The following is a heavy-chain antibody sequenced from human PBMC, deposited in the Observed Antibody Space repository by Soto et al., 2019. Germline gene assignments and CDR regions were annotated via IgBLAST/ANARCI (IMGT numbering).Heavy chain of an antibody. V-gene: IGHV1-69*02. CDR2: IIPILGIA. Sequence: QVQLVQSGAEVKKPGSSVKVSCKASGGTFSSYTISWVRQAPGQGLEWMGRIIPILGIANYAQKFQGRVTITAVKSTSTAYMELSSLRSEDTAVYYCARGYSAYDLGDWYFDLWGRGTLLTVSS. CDR3: ARGYSAYDLGDWYFDL. CDR1: GGTFSSYT. J-gene: IGHJ2*01. D-gene: IGHD5-12*01.